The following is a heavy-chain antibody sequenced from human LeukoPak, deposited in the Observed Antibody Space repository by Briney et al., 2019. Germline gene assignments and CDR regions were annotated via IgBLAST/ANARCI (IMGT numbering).Heavy chain of an antibody. J-gene: IGHJ4*02. D-gene: IGHD6-19*01. CDR1: GLTFTDFW. V-gene: IGHV3-7*01. CDR3: SGRESSRSQRAY. CDR2: INPDGNEK. Sequence: GASLKLSRASSGLTFTDFWMNWVRLAPGRGLEWLANINPDGNEKYYVDSVKGRFAMSRDNAKNEVYLEMNSLRDEDTGVYYCSGRESSRSQRAYWGQGTQGSVSS.